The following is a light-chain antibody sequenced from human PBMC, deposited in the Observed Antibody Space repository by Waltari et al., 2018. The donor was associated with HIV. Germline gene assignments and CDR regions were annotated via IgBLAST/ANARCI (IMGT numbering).Light chain of an antibody. V-gene: IGLV1-51*01. CDR3: GTWDTSLSVGI. CDR1: YSNIGKSS. CDR2: DSN. Sequence: QSVLTQPPSVSAAPGQKVIISCSGGYSNIGKSSVSWYQQLPGTAPKLLIYDSNRRPSGIPDRFSGSKSGTSATLAITGLQSGDEVDYFCGTWDTSLSVGIFGGGTKLTVL. J-gene: IGLJ2*01.